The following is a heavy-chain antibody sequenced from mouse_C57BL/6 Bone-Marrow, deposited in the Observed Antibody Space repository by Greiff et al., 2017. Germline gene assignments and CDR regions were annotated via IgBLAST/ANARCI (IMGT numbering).Heavy chain of an antibody. CDR2: IDPSDSYT. V-gene: IGHV1-69*01. CDR1: GYTFTSYW. J-gene: IGHJ2*03. D-gene: IGHD1-1*01. CDR3: ARAYGSSEKGYFDY. Sequence: VQLQQPGAELVMPGASVKLSCKASGYTFTSYWMHWVKQRPGQGLEWIGKIDPSDSYTNYNQKFKGKSTMTVDKSSSTAYMQLSSLTSEDSAVYYCARAYGSSEKGYFDYWGQGTSITVSS.